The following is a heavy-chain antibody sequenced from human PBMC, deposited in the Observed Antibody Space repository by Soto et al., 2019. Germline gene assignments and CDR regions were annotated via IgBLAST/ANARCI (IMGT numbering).Heavy chain of an antibody. CDR3: ARGHYGLDV. Sequence: QVQLVESGGGLVKPGDSLRLSCAASGFTFSDHYMSWIRQAPGKGLEWVSYIGTSNSYTNYADSVKGRFTVSRDNAKNSVFLQMNSLRAEDTAVYYCARGHYGLDVWGQGTMVTVSS. CDR2: IGTSNSYT. J-gene: IGHJ6*02. V-gene: IGHV3-11*05. CDR1: GFTFSDHY.